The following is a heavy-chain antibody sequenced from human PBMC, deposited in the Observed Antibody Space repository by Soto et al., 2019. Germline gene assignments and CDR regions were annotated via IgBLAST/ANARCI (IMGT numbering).Heavy chain of an antibody. V-gene: IGHV3-48*03. CDR2: ISSSGGTI. Sequence: PGGSLRLSCAASGFSFSDYEMNWVRQTPGKGLEWLSYISSSGGTIKYADSVKGRFTVSRDNAKNSLYLQMHSLRADDTAVYYCARDAVEIYYKFGLDGGGQGAPVTVSS. D-gene: IGHD3-10*01. J-gene: IGHJ6*02. CDR1: GFSFSDYE. CDR3: ARDAVEIYYKFGLDG.